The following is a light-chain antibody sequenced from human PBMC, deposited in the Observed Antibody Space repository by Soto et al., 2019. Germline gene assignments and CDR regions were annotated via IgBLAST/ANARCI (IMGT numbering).Light chain of an antibody. J-gene: IGKJ1*01. CDR3: QQYNIYWT. CDR2: KTS. CDR1: QTIYDW. Sequence: DIQMTQSPSTLSASVGDRVTITCRASQTIYDWLAWYQQKPGKAPKLLIYKTSNLQSGVPSRFSGSASGTDFTLTISSLQPDDVATYYCQQYNIYWTFGQGTKVEIK. V-gene: IGKV1-5*03.